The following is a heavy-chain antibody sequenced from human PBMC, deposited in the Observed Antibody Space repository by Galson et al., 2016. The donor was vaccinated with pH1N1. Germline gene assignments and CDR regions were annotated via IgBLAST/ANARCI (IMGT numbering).Heavy chain of an antibody. Sequence: QSGAEVKKPGESLKISCEVFGYKFTTYWIGWVRQMPGKGLEWMGIIYPDDSDTRYNLAFQGQVTISVDKSINTAYLQWNSLKASDTAIYYCARGLLSGFDPWGQGTLVIVSS. CDR1: GYKFTTYW. J-gene: IGHJ5*02. D-gene: IGHD2-21*01. CDR2: IYPDDSDT. CDR3: ARGLLSGFDP. V-gene: IGHV5-51*03.